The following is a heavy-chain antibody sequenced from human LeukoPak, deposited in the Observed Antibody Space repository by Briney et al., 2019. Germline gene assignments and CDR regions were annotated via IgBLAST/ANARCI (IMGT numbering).Heavy chain of an antibody. J-gene: IGHJ3*02. CDR2: ISPNSGGT. CDR1: GYTFTGYY. D-gene: IGHD1-26*01. V-gene: IGHV1-2*02. Sequence: GASVKVSCKASGYTFTGYYMHWVRQAPGQGLEWMGWISPNSGGTNYAQKFQGRVTMTRDTSISTAYMELSRLRSDDTAVYYCASARSRWELRDAFDIWGQGTMVTVSS. CDR3: ASARSRWELRDAFDI.